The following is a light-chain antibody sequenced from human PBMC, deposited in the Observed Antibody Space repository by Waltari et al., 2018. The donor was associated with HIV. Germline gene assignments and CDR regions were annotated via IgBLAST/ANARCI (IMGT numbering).Light chain of an antibody. Sequence: DIQIIQSPSSLSASIGDRVPITCQPSQYINMYLNWYQQKPGKAPSLLIFAASTLHPRVPSRFSASASGTTFALSISSLQPDDIATYYCQQTLTTPRTFGAGTK. CDR2: AAS. V-gene: IGKV1-39*01. J-gene: IGKJ3*01. CDR3: QQTLTTPRT. CDR1: QYINMY.